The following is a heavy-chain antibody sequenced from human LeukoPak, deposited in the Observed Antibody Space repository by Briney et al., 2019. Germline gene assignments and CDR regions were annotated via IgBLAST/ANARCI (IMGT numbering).Heavy chain of an antibody. CDR3: AKGRGYCTGGSCYSDY. D-gene: IGHD2-15*01. CDR2: ISGSDGST. Sequence: GGSLRLSCTASGFTFSSYTMSWVRQAPGKGLEWVSTISGSDGSTYYADSVKGRFTISRDNSKNTLYLQMDSLRVEDTAIYYCAKGRGYCTGGSCYSDYWGQGTLVTVSS. V-gene: IGHV3-23*01. J-gene: IGHJ4*02. CDR1: GFTFSSYT.